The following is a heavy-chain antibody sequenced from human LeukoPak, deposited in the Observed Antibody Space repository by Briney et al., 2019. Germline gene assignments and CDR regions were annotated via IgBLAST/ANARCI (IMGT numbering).Heavy chain of an antibody. CDR3: TRVGYIDEGIDY. D-gene: IGHD5-24*01. CDR2: IKQDGSKK. CDR1: GFTFSNGW. J-gene: IGHJ4*02. V-gene: IGHV3-7*04. Sequence: GGSLRLSCAASGFTFSNGWMNWVRQAPGKGLEWVANIKQDGSKKSYADSVKGRFTISRDNAKNSLYLQMNSLRAEDTAIYYCTRVGYIDEGIDYWGQGTLVTVSS.